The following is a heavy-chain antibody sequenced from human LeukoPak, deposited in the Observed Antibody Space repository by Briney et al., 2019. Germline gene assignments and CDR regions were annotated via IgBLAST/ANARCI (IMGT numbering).Heavy chain of an antibody. J-gene: IGHJ6*03. D-gene: IGHD2-15*01. CDR2: INHSGST. V-gene: IGHV4-34*01. CDR1: GGSFNGYY. Sequence: SETLSLTCAVYGGSFNGYYWSWIRQPPGKGLEWIGEINHSGSTYYNPSLQSRVTISIDTSKNQFSLKLRFVTAADTAVYYCARVRCSGGSCPYYYYYYYMDVWGKGTTVTVSS. CDR3: ARVRCSGGSCPYYYYYYYMDV.